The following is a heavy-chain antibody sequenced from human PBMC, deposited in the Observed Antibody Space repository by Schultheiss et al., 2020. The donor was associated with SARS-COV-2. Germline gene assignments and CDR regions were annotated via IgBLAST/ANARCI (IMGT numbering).Heavy chain of an antibody. V-gene: IGHV3-21*01. J-gene: IGHJ6*02. CDR1: GFTFSSYS. Sequence: GGSLRLSCAASGFTFSSYSMNWVRQAPGKGLEWVSSISSSSSHIYYADSVKGRFTISRDNAKNTLYLQMNSLRAEDTAVYYCARDVGFTIFGVVTNPPERMDVWGQGTTVTVSS. D-gene: IGHD3-3*01. CDR3: ARDVGFTIFGVVTNPPERMDV. CDR2: ISSSSSHI.